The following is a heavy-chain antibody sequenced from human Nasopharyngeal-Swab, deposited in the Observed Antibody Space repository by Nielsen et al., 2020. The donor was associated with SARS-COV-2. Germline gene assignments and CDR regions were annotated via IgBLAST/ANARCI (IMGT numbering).Heavy chain of an antibody. J-gene: IGHJ4*02. CDR3: ARDFGNPDH. Sequence: ASVKVPCKPSGYTFSSYIISLVRQAPGQGLEYLGWITTYNGNTNYAHKFLGRVTLTTDTSTNTAYMELTDLRSDDTAFYYGARDFGNPDHWGQGTLVTVSS. CDR1: GYTFSSYI. CDR2: ITTYNGNT. D-gene: IGHD1-14*01. V-gene: IGHV1-18*01.